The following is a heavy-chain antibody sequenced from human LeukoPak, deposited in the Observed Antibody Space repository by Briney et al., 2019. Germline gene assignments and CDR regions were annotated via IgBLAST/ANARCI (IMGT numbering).Heavy chain of an antibody. D-gene: IGHD3-3*01. J-gene: IGHJ3*02. CDR1: GGSISSGSYY. CDR2: IYTSGST. V-gene: IGHV4-61*02. CDR3: ARTPGVFDAFDI. Sequence: PSETLSLTCTVSGGSISSGSYYWSWIRQPAGKGLEWIGRIYTSGSTNYNPSLKSRVTISVDTSKNQFSLKLSSVTAADTAVYYCARTPGVFDAFDIWGQGTMVTVSS.